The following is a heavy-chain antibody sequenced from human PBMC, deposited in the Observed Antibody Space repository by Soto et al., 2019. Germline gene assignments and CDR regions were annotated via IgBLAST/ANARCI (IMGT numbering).Heavy chain of an antibody. V-gene: IGHV4-34*01. CDR3: ARVKYSSGWGPYYYYMDV. Sequence: PSETLSLTCAVYGGSFSGYYWIWIRQPPGKGLEWIGEINHSGSTNYNPSLKSRVTISVDTSKNQFSLKLSSVTAADTAVYYCARVKYSSGWGPYYYYMDVWGKGTTVTVSS. CDR1: GGSFSGYY. D-gene: IGHD6-19*01. CDR2: INHSGST. J-gene: IGHJ6*03.